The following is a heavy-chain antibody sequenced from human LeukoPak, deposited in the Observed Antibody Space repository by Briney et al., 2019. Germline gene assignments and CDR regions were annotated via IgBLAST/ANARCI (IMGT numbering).Heavy chain of an antibody. CDR3: TTDSFLRTKIVVAPDY. CDR2: IISKTDGGTT. J-gene: IGHJ4*02. D-gene: IGHD3-22*01. Sequence: GGSLRLSCAASGFTFSSAWMSWVRQAPGKGLEWVGRIISKTDGGTTEYAAPVKGRFTISRDDSKNTLYLQMNSLKTEDTAVYYCTTDSFLRTKIVVAPDYWGQGTLVIVSS. V-gene: IGHV3-15*01. CDR1: GFTFSSAW.